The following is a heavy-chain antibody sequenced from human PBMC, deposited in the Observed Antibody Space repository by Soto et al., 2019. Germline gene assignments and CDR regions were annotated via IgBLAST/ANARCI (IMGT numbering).Heavy chain of an antibody. J-gene: IGHJ4*02. D-gene: IGHD6-13*01. V-gene: IGHV1-3*01. CDR3: AVYSSSWYEGNYFDY. CDR1: GYTFTSYA. Sequence: ASVKVSCKVSGYTFTSYAMHWVRQAPGQRLEWMGWINAGNGNTKYSQKFQGRVTITRDTSASTAYMELSSLRSEDTAVYYCAVYSSSWYEGNYFDYWGQGTLVTVSS. CDR2: INAGNGNT.